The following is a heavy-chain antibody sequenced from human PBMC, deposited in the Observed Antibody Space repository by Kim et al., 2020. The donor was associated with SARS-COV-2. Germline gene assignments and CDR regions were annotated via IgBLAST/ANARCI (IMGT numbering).Heavy chain of an antibody. CDR2: IYPGDSDT. V-gene: IGHV5-51*01. CDR3: ARPGYCSSTSCYPFDY. Sequence: EESLKISCKGSGYSFTSYWIGWVRQMPGKGLEWMGIIYPGDSDTRYSPSFQGQVTISADKSISTAYLQWSSLKASDTAMYYCARPGYCSSTSCYPFDYWGQGTLVTVSS. D-gene: IGHD2-2*01. CDR1: GYSFTSYW. J-gene: IGHJ4*02.